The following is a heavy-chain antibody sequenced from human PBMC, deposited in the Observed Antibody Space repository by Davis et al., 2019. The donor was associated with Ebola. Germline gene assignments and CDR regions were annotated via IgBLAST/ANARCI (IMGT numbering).Heavy chain of an antibody. CDR3: ARGVRRSFDWVPSFDI. CDR1: GFTFSDFA. CDR2: ISYGGASK. V-gene: IGHV3-30-3*02. D-gene: IGHD3-9*01. J-gene: IGHJ3*02. Sequence: PGGSLRLSCEGSGFTFSDFAIHWVRQAPGKGLEWVAVISYGGASKFYADSVKGRFTISRDDSKNTVFLQMSSLRVEDTAVYYCARGVRRSFDWVPSFDIWGQGTMVIVSS.